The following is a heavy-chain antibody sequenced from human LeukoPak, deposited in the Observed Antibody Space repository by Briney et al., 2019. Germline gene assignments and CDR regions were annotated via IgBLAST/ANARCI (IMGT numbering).Heavy chain of an antibody. CDR3: ARRQDGHDY. CDR2: IYTTGST. J-gene: IGHJ4*02. CDR1: GVSIANTCYY. Sequence: SETLSLTCTVSGVSIANTCYYWNWLRQPAGKGLEWIGRIYTTGSTDYTPSLKRRVTISLDTARNQFSLKLSSVPAADTAVYYCARRQDGHDYWGQGTLVTVSS. V-gene: IGHV4-61*02.